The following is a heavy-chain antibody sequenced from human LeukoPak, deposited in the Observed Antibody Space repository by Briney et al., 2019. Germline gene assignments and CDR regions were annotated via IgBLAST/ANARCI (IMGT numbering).Heavy chain of an antibody. CDR3: TTSTYYYDSSGYYYFLLVPNDY. CDR2: IKSKTDGGTT. V-gene: IGHV3-15*01. J-gene: IGHJ4*02. CDR1: GYTFSTYG. Sequence: GGSLRLSCAASGYTFSTYGMSWVRQAPGKGLEWVGRIKSKTDGGTTDYAAPVKGRFTISRDDSKNTLYLQMNSLKTEDTAVYYCTTSTYYYDSSGYYYFLLVPNDYWGQGTLVTVSS. D-gene: IGHD3-22*01.